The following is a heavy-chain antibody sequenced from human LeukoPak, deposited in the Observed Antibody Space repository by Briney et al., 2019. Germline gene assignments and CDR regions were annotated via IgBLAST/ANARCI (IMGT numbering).Heavy chain of an antibody. Sequence: SETLSLTCTVSGGSISSSSYYWGWIRQPPGKGLEWIGSIYYSGSTYYNPSLKSRLTISVDTSKNQFSLKLSSVTAADTAVYYCARVTSGSYGRLGYWGQGTLVTVSS. D-gene: IGHD3-16*01. V-gene: IGHV4-39*01. CDR2: IYYSGST. CDR1: GGSISSSSYY. J-gene: IGHJ4*02. CDR3: ARVTSGSYGRLGY.